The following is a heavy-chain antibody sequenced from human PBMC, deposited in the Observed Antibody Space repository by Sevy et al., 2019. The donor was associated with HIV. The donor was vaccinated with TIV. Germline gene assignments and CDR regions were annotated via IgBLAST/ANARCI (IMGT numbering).Heavy chain of an antibody. CDR2: ISGSGGST. CDR3: AKDEGIVATIGVDI. Sequence: GGSLRLSCAASGFTFSSYAMSWVRQAPGKGLEWVSAISGSGGSTYYADSVKGRFTNSRDNPKNTLYLQMNSLRAEDTAVYYCAKDEGIVATIGVDIWGQGTMVTVSS. CDR1: GFTFSSYA. J-gene: IGHJ3*02. D-gene: IGHD5-12*01. V-gene: IGHV3-23*01.